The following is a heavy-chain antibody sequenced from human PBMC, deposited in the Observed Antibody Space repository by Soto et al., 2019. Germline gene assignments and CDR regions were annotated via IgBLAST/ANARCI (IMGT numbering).Heavy chain of an antibody. CDR1: GGTFSSYS. CDR3: ARSMVTYYYDSSGYPFDY. J-gene: IGHJ4*02. Sequence: SVEVSCKASGGTFSSYSISWVRQAPGEGLEWMGGIIPIFGTANYAQKFQGRVTITADESTSTAYMELSSLRSEDTAVYYCARSMVTYYYDSSGYPFDYWGQGTLVTVSS. CDR2: IIPIFGTA. V-gene: IGHV1-69*13. D-gene: IGHD3-22*01.